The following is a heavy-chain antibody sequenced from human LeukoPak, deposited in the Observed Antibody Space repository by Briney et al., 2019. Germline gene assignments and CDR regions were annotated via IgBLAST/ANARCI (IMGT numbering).Heavy chain of an antibody. Sequence: PGASVKVSCKASGYTFTSCDINWVRQATGQGLEWMGWMNPNSGNTGYAQKFQGRVTMTRNTSISTAYMELSSLRSEDTAVYYCARGGVVPAAIADYYGMDVWGQGTTVTVSS. D-gene: IGHD2-2*02. CDR3: ARGGVVPAAIADYYGMDV. V-gene: IGHV1-8*01. CDR1: GYTFTSCD. CDR2: MNPNSGNT. J-gene: IGHJ6*02.